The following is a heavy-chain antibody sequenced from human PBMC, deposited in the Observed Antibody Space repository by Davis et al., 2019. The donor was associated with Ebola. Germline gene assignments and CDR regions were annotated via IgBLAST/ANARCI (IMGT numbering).Heavy chain of an antibody. D-gene: IGHD4-17*01. CDR1: GFTFSSYA. CDR2: ISGSGGST. CDR3: AKDTDYGDYVGWFDP. V-gene: IGHV3-23*01. J-gene: IGHJ5*02. Sequence: GESLKISCAASGFTFSSYAMSWVRQAPGKGLEWVSAISGSGGSTYYADSVKGRFTISRDNSMNTLYLQMNSLRAEDTAVYYCAKDTDYGDYVGWFDPWGQGTLVTVSS.